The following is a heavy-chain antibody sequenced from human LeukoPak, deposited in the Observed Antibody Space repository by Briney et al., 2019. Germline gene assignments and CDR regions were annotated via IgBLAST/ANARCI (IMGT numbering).Heavy chain of an antibody. CDR1: GDSVSSNSAA. V-gene: IGHV6-1*01. CDR3: AITRNIAMPISYYYYGVDV. Sequence: SQTLSLTCAISGDSVSSNSAAWNWIRQSPSRGLEWLGRTYYRSKWYNDYAVSVKSRITINPDTSKNQFSLKLSSVTAADTAVYYCAITRNIAMPISYYYYGVDVWGQGTTVIVSS. J-gene: IGHJ6*02. D-gene: IGHD5-18*01. CDR2: TYYRSKWYN.